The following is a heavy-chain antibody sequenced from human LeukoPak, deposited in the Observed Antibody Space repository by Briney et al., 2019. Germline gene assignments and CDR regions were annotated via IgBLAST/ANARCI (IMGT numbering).Heavy chain of an antibody. D-gene: IGHD3-22*01. CDR2: IYYSGST. CDR1: GGSISSSSYY. V-gene: IGHV4-39*06. J-gene: IGHJ4*02. Sequence: PSETLSLTCTVSGGSISSSSYYWGWIRQPPGKGLEWIGSIYYSGSTYYKPSLKSRVTISVDTSKHQFPLKLSSVTAADTAVYYCARGSVYYYDGSSFVDYWGQGTLVTVSS. CDR3: ARGSVYYYDGSSFVDY.